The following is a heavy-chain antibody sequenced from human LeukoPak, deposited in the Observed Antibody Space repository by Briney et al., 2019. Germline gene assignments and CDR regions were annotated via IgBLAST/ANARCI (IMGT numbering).Heavy chain of an antibody. CDR1: GFTFDDYA. D-gene: IGHD3-22*01. CDR3: ARDQYYYDSSGYLY. V-gene: IGHV3-9*01. J-gene: IGHJ4*02. Sequence: GGSLRLSCAASGFTFDDYAMHWVRHAPWKGLEWVSGISWNSGSIGYADSVKGRFTISRDNAKNSLYLQMNSLRAEDTAVYYCARDQYYYDSSGYLYWGQGTLVTVSS. CDR2: ISWNSGSI.